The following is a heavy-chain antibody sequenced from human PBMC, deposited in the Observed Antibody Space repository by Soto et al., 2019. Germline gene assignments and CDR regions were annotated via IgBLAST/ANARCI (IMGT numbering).Heavy chain of an antibody. J-gene: IGHJ4*02. CDR2: MNPNSGNT. D-gene: IGHD5-18*01. CDR1: GYTFTSYD. CDR3: ARESYGLPY. Sequence: QVQLVQSGAEVKKPGASVKVSCKASGYTFTSYDINWVRQATGQGLEWMGWMNPNSGNTGYAQKFXXRXTRXRNTSISTASMELSSLRSEDTAVYYCARESYGLPYWGQGTLVTVSS. V-gene: IGHV1-8*01.